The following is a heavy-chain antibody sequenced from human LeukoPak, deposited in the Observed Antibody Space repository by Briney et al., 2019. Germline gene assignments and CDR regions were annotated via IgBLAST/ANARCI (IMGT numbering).Heavy chain of an antibody. CDR1: GFTCSPCG. CDR2: ISSSGDST. V-gene: IGHV3-23*01. J-gene: IGHJ4*02. CDR3: AKAPGVYLDY. Sequence: PGRTLRLSCAASGFTCSPCGMTWVSQAPGKGLEWVAAISSSGDSTAHADSVKGRFTISRDNSKNTVFLQMNSLRAEDTAVYYCAKAPGVYLDYWGQGTRVTVSS.